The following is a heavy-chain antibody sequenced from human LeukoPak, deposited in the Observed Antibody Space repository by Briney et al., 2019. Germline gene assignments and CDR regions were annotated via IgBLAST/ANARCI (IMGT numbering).Heavy chain of an antibody. V-gene: IGHV4-34*01. Sequence: SETLSLTCAVYGGSFSGYYWSWIRQPPGKGLEWIGEINHSGSTNYNSSLKSRVTISVDTSKNQFSLKLSSVTAADTAVYYCARGRHCSSTSCYVDDSDYWGQGTLVTVSS. CDR3: ARGRHCSSTSCYVDDSDY. CDR2: INHSGST. CDR1: GGSFSGYY. J-gene: IGHJ4*02. D-gene: IGHD2-2*01.